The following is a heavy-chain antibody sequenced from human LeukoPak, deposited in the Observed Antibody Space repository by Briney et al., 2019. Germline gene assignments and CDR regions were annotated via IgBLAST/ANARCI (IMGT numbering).Heavy chain of an antibody. D-gene: IGHD3-10*01. CDR2: ISHDGSNK. J-gene: IGHJ4*02. CDR1: GFTFSSYA. Sequence: GGSLRLSCAASGFTFSSYAMHWVRQAPGKGLEWVAVISHDGSNKYYADSVKGRFTISRDNSKNTLYLQMNSLRAEDTAVYYCARDYGYYYGSGSYYIPDWGQGTLVTVSS. V-gene: IGHV3-30-3*01. CDR3: ARDYGYYYGSGSYYIPD.